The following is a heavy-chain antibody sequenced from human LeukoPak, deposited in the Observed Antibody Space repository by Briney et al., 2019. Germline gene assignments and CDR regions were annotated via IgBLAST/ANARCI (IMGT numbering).Heavy chain of an antibody. J-gene: IGHJ4*02. Sequence: PGGSLRLSCAASGFTFSSYAMSWVRQAPGKGLVWVSRINSDGSSTSYADSVKGRFTISRDNAKNTLYLQMNSLRAEDTAVYYCARDPYTATFDYWGQGTLVTVSS. D-gene: IGHD5-18*01. CDR1: GFTFSSYA. CDR3: ARDPYTATFDY. CDR2: INSDGSST. V-gene: IGHV3-74*01.